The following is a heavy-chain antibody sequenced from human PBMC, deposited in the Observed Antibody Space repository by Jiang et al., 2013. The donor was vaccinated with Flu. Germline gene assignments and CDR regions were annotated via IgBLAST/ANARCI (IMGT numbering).Heavy chain of an antibody. J-gene: IGHJ4*02. V-gene: IGHV7-4-1*02. CDR1: GYTFTSYA. CDR3: ARAKRGYSYGSVDY. Sequence: QSGSELKKPGASVKVSCKASGYTFTSYAVNWVRQAPGQGLEWMGWINTNTGNPTYAQGFTGRFVFSLDTSVSTAYLQISSLKAEDTVSVYYCARAKRGYSYGSVDYWGQGTLVTVSS. CDR2: INTNTGNP. D-gene: IGHD5-18*01.